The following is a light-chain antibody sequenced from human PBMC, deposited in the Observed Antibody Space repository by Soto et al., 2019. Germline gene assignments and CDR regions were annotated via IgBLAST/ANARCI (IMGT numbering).Light chain of an antibody. V-gene: IGKV3-15*01. CDR1: QSVSSN. Sequence: EIVMTQSPATLSVSPGERATLSCRASQSVSSNLAWYQQKPGQAPRLLIYGASTRATGIPARFSGSGSGTECTLTISSLQSEDFAVYYCQQYNNCPWTFGQGTKVEIK. CDR2: GAS. J-gene: IGKJ1*01. CDR3: QQYNNCPWT.